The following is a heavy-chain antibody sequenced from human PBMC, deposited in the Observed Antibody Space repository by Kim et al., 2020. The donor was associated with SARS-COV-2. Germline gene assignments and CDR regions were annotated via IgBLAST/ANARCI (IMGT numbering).Heavy chain of an antibody. D-gene: IGHD2-2*01. CDR1: GFTFSSYG. Sequence: GGSLRLSCAASGFTFSSYGMHWVRQAPGKGLEWVAVISYDGSNKYYADSVKGRFTISRDNSKNTLYLQMNSLRAEDTAVYYCAREKGDYCSSTSCYSDYYYGMDVWGQGTTVTVSS. J-gene: IGHJ6*02. CDR3: AREKGDYCSSTSCYSDYYYGMDV. CDR2: ISYDGSNK. V-gene: IGHV3-33*05.